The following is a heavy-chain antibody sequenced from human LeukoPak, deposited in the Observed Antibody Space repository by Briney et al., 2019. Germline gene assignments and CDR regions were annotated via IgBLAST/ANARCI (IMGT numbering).Heavy chain of an antibody. V-gene: IGHV1-69*13. J-gene: IGHJ5*02. CDR3: AREARIAAAGPPDWFDP. D-gene: IGHD6-13*01. CDR2: IIPIFGTA. CDR1: GGTFSSYA. Sequence: GASVKVSFKASGGTFSSYAISWVRQAPGQGLEWMGGIIPIFGTANYAQKFQGRVTITADESTSTAYMELSSLRSEDTAVYYCAREARIAAAGPPDWFDPWGQGTLVTVSS.